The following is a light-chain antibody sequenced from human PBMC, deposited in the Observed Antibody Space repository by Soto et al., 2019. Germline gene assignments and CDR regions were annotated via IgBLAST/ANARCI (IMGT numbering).Light chain of an antibody. CDR3: QQYGRSPTT. CDR2: WAS. V-gene: IGKV4-1*01. CDR1: QSLLYSSYKNNY. J-gene: IGKJ1*01. Sequence: DIVMTQSPDSLAVSLGDRATINCKSSQSLLYSSYKNNYLAWYQQKAGQPPKLLIYWASARASGVPDRFSGSGSGTDFTLTISSLQPEDAAVYFCQQYGRSPTTFGQGTKVEIK.